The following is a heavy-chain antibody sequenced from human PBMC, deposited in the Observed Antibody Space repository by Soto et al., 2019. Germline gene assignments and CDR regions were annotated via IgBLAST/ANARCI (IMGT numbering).Heavy chain of an antibody. V-gene: IGHV1-18*01. J-gene: IGHJ3*02. CDR2: ISAYNGNT. CDR1: GYTFTSYG. CDR3: ARDHRRWLQYGDAVDI. Sequence: QVQLVQSGAEVKKPGASVKVSCKASGYTFTSYGISWVRQAPGQGLEWMGWISAYNGNTNYAQKLQGRVTMTTDTYTSTAYMELRSLRSDDTAVYYCARDHRRWLQYGDAVDIWGQGTMVTVSS. D-gene: IGHD5-12*01.